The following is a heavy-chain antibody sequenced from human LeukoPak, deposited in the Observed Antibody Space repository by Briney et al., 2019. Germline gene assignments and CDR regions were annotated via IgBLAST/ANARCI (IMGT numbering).Heavy chain of an antibody. CDR2: ISSSSSYI. CDR1: GSTFSSYS. CDR3: AKDLVLSADY. J-gene: IGHJ4*02. D-gene: IGHD2-21*01. V-gene: IGHV3-21*04. Sequence: GGSLRLSCAASGSTFSSYSMNWVRQAPGKGLEWVSSISSSSSYIYYADSVKGRFTISRDNSKNTLYLQMNSLRAEDTAVYYCAKDLVLSADYWGQGTLVTVSS.